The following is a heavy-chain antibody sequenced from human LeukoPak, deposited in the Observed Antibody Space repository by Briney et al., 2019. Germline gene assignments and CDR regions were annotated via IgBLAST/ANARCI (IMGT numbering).Heavy chain of an antibody. CDR3: ARGGLTGENWFDP. CDR1: GGTFSSYA. Sequence: ASVKVPCKASGGTFSSYAISWVRQAPGQGLEWMGGIIPIFGTANYAQKFQGRVTITADESTSTAYMELSSLRSEDTAVYYCARGGLTGENWFDPWGQGTLVTVSS. D-gene: IGHD1-26*01. CDR2: IIPIFGTA. J-gene: IGHJ5*02. V-gene: IGHV1-69*13.